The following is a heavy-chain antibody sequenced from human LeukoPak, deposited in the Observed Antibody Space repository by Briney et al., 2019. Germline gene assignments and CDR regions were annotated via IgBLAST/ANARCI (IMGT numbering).Heavy chain of an antibody. D-gene: IGHD4-17*01. J-gene: IGHJ4*02. CDR3: ARDLALLGDRHPNGLDY. V-gene: IGHV1-2*02. CDR1: GYTFTGYY. CDR2: INPNSGGT. Sequence: ASVKVSCKASGYTFTGYYIHWVRQAPGQGLEWMGWINPNSGGTNYAQKFQGRVTMTRDTSISTAYMELSRLRSDDTAVYYCARDLALLGDRHPNGLDYWGQGTLVTVSS.